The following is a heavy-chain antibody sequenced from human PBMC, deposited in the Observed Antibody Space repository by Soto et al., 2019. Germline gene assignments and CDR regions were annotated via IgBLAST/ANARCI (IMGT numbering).Heavy chain of an antibody. Sequence: SGPTLVNPTQTLTLTCTFSGFSLSTSGVGVGWIRQPPGKALEWLALIYWDDDKRYSPSLXXXXXXXXXXXXXXXXXXXXXXDXXXXATYXCAHRGYSYGLDYWGQGTLVXVSS. J-gene: IGHJ4*02. CDR2: IYWDDDK. CDR1: GFSLSTSGVG. CDR3: AHRGYSYGLDY. D-gene: IGHD5-18*01. V-gene: IGHV2-5*02.